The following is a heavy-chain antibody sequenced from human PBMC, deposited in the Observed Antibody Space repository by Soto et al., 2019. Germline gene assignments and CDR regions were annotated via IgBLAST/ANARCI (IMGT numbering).Heavy chain of an antibody. CDR3: TTDGFTGIVGI. Sequence: EVQLVETGGGLIQPGGSLRLSCAASGFTVSSNYMSWVRQAPGKGLEWVGRIRSKTSSETREYAAPVKGRFTISRDDSKNMLYLEMNSLKIEDTGVYYCTTDGFTGIVGIWGQGTMVTVSS. V-gene: IGHV3-15*01. CDR1: GFTVSSNY. CDR2: IRSKTSSETR. J-gene: IGHJ3*02. D-gene: IGHD3-22*01.